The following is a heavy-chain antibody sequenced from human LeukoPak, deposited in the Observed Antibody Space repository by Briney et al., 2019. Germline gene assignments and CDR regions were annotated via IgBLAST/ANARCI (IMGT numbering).Heavy chain of an antibody. V-gene: IGHV4-61*02. CDR3: ARGRSGYFDY. CDR2: IYTSGST. D-gene: IGHD2-15*01. J-gene: IGHJ4*02. Sequence: TLSFTCTGSGGSISSGSYYWSWVRQPAGKGLEWVGRIYTSGSTNYNPSLKSRVTISVDTSKNQFSLHVTSVTAADTAVYYCARGRSGYFDYWGQGTLVTVSS. CDR1: GGSISSGSYY.